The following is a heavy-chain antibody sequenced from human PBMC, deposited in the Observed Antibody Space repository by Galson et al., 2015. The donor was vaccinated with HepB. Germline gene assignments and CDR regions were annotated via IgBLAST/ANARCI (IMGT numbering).Heavy chain of an antibody. CDR1: GYTFTGYY. Sequence: SVKVSCKASGYTFTGYYMHWVRQAPGQGPEWMGWINPNSGGTNYAQKFQGRVTMTRDTSISTAYMELSRLRSDDTAVYYCARALGSSSTVTTFRFYVYWGQGTLVTVSS. J-gene: IGHJ4*02. CDR3: ARALGSSSTVTTFRFYVY. CDR2: INPNSGGT. D-gene: IGHD4-11*01. V-gene: IGHV1-2*02.